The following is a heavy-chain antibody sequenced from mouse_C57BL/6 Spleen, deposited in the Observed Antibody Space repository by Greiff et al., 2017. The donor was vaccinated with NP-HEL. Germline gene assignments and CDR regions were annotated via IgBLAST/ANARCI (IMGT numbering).Heavy chain of an antibody. V-gene: IGHV1-69*01. CDR2: IDPSDSYT. J-gene: IGHJ4*01. CDR1: GYTFTSYW. Sequence: QVHVKQPGAELVMPGASVKLSCKASGYTFTSYWMHWVKQRPGQGLEWIGEIDPSDSYTNYNQKFKGKSTLTVDKSSSTAYMQLSSLTSEDSAVYYCARAAGTRAMDYWGQGTSVTVSS. CDR3: ARAAGTRAMDY. D-gene: IGHD4-1*01.